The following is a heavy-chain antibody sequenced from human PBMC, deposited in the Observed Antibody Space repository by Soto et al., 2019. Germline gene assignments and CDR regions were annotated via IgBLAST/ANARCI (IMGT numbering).Heavy chain of an antibody. CDR2: ISHSGST. J-gene: IGHJ6*02. CDR1: GGSISDDY. D-gene: IGHD3-9*01. Sequence: SETLSLTCTVSGGSISDDYWSWIRQPPGKGLEWIGHISHSGSTNYNPSLKSRVTISVDTSKRQFSLKLSSVTAADTAVYYCARDRLVDILTGRYYYYGMDVWGQGTTVTVSS. V-gene: IGHV4-59*01. CDR3: ARDRLVDILTGRYYYYGMDV.